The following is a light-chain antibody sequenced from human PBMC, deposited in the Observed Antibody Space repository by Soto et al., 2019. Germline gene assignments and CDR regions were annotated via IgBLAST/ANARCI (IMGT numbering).Light chain of an antibody. CDR1: SSAIGSYNR. V-gene: IGLV2-18*02. CDR2: EVS. CDR3: SSYTRSSTYV. J-gene: IGLJ1*01. Sequence: QSVLTQPPPVSGAPGQSVTISCPGTSSAIGSYNRVSWYQQPPGTAPKLMVYEVSNRPSGVPDRFSGSKSGNTASLTISGLQAEDEADYYCSSYTRSSTYVFGTGTKVTVL.